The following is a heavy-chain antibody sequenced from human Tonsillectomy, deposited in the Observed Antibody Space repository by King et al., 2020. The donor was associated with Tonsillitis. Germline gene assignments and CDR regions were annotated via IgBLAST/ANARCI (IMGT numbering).Heavy chain of an antibody. CDR2: ISFSSGSI. Sequence: VQLVESGGGLVQPGRSLRLSCAASGFTFDEYAMHWVRQPPGKGLEWVSGISFSSGSIEYGDSVQGRFTISRDNAKNSPYLQMNSLRPEDTALYYCARTTYCGGDCYPIDAFEIWGQGTMVTVSS. J-gene: IGHJ3*02. CDR3: ARTTYCGGDCYPIDAFEI. V-gene: IGHV3-9*01. D-gene: IGHD2-21*01. CDR1: GFTFDEYA.